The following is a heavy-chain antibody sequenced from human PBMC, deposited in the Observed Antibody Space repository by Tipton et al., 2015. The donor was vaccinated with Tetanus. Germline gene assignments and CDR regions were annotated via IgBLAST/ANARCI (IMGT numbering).Heavy chain of an antibody. D-gene: IGHD3-10*01. CDR1: GGSISSSSYY. Sequence: TLSLTCTVSGGSISSSSYYWGWIRQPPGKGLEWIGSIYYSGSTYYNPSLKSRVTISVDTSKNQFSLKLSSVTAADTAVYYCAREMVRGVQDYWGQGTLVTVSS. J-gene: IGHJ4*02. CDR3: AREMVRGVQDY. CDR2: IYYSGST. V-gene: IGHV4-39*02.